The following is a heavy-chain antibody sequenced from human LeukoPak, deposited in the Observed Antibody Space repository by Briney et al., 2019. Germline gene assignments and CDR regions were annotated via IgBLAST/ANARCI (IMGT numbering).Heavy chain of an antibody. Sequence: GGSLRLSCAASGFTFSSYSMNWVRQAPGKGLEWVSSISSISSFINYADSVKGRFTISRDNAKSSLYLEMNSLRAEDTAVYYCARDMRAAYGSGTYSYYFDYWGQGTLVTVSS. CDR1: GFTFSSYS. D-gene: IGHD3-10*01. V-gene: IGHV3-21*01. J-gene: IGHJ4*02. CDR3: ARDMRAAYGSGTYSYYFDY. CDR2: ISSISSFI.